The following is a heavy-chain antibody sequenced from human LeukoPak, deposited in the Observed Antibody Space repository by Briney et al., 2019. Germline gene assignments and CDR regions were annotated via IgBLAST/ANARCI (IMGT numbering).Heavy chain of an antibody. Sequence: GASLRLSCAASGFTFSSYAMSWVRQAPGKGLEWVSAISGSGGSTYYADSVKGRFTISRDNSKNTLYLQMNSLRAEDTAVYYCAKAREWSHHGMGVWGQGHTVTVSS. CDR3: AKAREWSHHGMGV. D-gene: IGHD3-3*01. CDR2: ISGSGGST. J-gene: IGHJ6*01. V-gene: IGHV3-23*01. CDR1: GFTFSSYA.